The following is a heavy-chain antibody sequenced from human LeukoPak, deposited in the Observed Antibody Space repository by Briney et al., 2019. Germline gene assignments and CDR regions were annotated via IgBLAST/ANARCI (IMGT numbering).Heavy chain of an antibody. V-gene: IGHV4-39*01. CDR3: ARHPNYYYYYMDV. CDR1: DDSITIYY. J-gene: IGHJ6*03. CDR2: LHYSGST. Sequence: SETLSLTCTVSDDSITIYYWSWIRQPPGKGLEWIGSLHYSGSTYYNPSLKSRVTISVDTSKNQFSLKLSSVTAADTAVYYCARHPNYYYYYMDVWGKGTTVTISS.